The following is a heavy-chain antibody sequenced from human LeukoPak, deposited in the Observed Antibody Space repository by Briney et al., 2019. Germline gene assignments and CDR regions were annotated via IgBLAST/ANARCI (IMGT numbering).Heavy chain of an antibody. D-gene: IGHD3-10*01. CDR3: AKVSLYGSGNSYFDY. J-gene: IGHJ4*02. CDR2: ISWNSGSI. Sequence: GGSLRLSCAASGFTFDDYAMHWVRQAPGKGLEWVSGISWNSGSIGYADSVKGRFTISRDNSKNTLSLQMNSLRAEDTAVYYCAKVSLYGSGNSYFDYWGQGTLVTVSS. CDR1: GFTFDDYA. V-gene: IGHV3-9*01.